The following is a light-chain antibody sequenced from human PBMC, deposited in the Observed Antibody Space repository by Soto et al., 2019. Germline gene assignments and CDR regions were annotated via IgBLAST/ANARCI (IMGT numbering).Light chain of an antibody. CDR2: LGS. CDR1: QSLLHKNGYNY. Sequence: EIVMTQSPLSLPVTPGEPASISCRSSQSLLHKNGYNYLDWYLQKPGQSPQLLIYLGSNRASGVPYRFSGSGSGTDFTLKISRVEAEYVGVYYCVQALQTPPTFGPGTKVDIK. CDR3: VQALQTPPT. J-gene: IGKJ3*01. V-gene: IGKV2-28*01.